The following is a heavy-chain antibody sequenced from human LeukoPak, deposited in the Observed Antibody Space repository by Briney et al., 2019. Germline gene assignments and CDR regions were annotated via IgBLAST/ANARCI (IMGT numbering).Heavy chain of an antibody. CDR3: ARVPVRGRAAGINY. V-gene: IGHV1-2*02. J-gene: IGHJ4*02. Sequence: ASVKVSCKASGYTFTGYYMHWVRQAPGQGLEWMGWINPNSGGTNYAQKFQGRVTMTRDTSISTAYMELSRLRSDDTAVYYCARVPVRGRAAGINYWGQGTLVTVSS. CDR2: INPNSGGT. CDR1: GYTFTGYY. D-gene: IGHD6-13*01.